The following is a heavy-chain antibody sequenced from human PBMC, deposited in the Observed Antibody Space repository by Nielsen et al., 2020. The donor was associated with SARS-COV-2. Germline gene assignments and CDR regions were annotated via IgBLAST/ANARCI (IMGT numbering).Heavy chain of an antibody. J-gene: IGHJ4*02. V-gene: IGHV3-30-3*01. CDR1: GFTFSKYG. Sequence: LKISCAASGFTFSKYGMHWVRQAPGKGLEWVAAILDDGSNAYSGDSVKGRFTVSRDNSKNTLYLQMTDLRTEDTAVYFYARDARGYYGFDFVFDYWGQGSLVTVSS. D-gene: IGHD5-12*01. CDR2: ILDDGSNA. CDR3: ARDARGYYGFDFVFDY.